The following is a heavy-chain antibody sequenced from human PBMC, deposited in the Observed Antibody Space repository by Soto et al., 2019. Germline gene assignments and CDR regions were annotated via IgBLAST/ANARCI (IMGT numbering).Heavy chain of an antibody. CDR3: ARGSGIVALPGELEDVNYDY. V-gene: IGHV4-34*01. D-gene: IGHD1-1*01. CDR2: INESGST. Sequence: QVQLQQWGAGLVKPSETLSLSCAVYGQSFSGHSWAWIRQPPGKGLEWIGEINESGSTYYNPSLKSRVTIPTDTSKNRFSLKMSSVSAADTAAYFCARGSGIVALPGELEDVNYDYWGQGTLVNVSS. J-gene: IGHJ4*02. CDR1: GQSFSGHS.